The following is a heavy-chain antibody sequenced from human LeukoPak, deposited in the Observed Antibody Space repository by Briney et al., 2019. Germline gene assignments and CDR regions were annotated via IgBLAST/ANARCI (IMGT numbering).Heavy chain of an antibody. CDR2: INPNSGGT. CDR1: GYTFTGYY. Sequence: GASVKVSCKASGYTFTGYYMHWVLQAPGQGLEWMGRINPNSGGTNYAQKFQGRVTMTRDTSISTAYMELSRLRSDDTAVYYCARESVAGRGGYFDYWGQGTLVTVSS. D-gene: IGHD6-19*01. CDR3: ARESVAGRGGYFDY. J-gene: IGHJ4*02. V-gene: IGHV1-2*06.